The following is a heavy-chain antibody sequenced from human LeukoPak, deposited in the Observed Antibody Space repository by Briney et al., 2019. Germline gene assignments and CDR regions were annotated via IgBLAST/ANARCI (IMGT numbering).Heavy chain of an antibody. Sequence: PGGSLRLSCAASGFTFSSYEMNWVRQAPGKGLEWVSYISSSGSTIYYADSVKGRFTISRDNAKNSLYLQMNSLRAEDTAVYHCASDYGDYGPDFIDYWGQGTLVTVSS. D-gene: IGHD4-17*01. CDR1: GFTFSSYE. CDR2: ISSSGSTI. CDR3: ASDYGDYGPDFIDY. J-gene: IGHJ4*02. V-gene: IGHV3-48*03.